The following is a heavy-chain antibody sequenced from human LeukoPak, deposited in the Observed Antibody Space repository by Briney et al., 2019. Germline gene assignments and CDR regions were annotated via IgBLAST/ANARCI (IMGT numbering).Heavy chain of an antibody. CDR2: TNPSGGST. J-gene: IGHJ4*02. CDR1: GYTFTSYY. Sequence: VASVKVSCKASGYTFTSYYMHWVRQAPGQGLEWMGITNPSGGSTSYAQKFQGRVTMTRDTSTSTVYMELSSLRSEDTAVYYCARYTMVRGVPLYYFDYWGQGTLVTVSS. D-gene: IGHD3-10*01. V-gene: IGHV1-46*01. CDR3: ARYTMVRGVPLYYFDY.